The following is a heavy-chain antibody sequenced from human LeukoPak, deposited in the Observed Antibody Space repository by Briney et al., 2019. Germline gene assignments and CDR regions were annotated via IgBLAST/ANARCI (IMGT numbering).Heavy chain of an antibody. Sequence: ASVKVSCKASGYNFAGSGISWVRQAPGQGLEWVGWISGYNSDTNYAQEFHGRDTMTTDTPTSTAYMELRSLTSDDTAVYYCTKQCSGVSCYGSDGPWGQGTLVTVSS. J-gene: IGHJ5*02. CDR3: TKQCSGVSCYGSDGP. CDR1: GYNFAGSG. V-gene: IGHV1-18*01. D-gene: IGHD2-15*01. CDR2: ISGYNSDT.